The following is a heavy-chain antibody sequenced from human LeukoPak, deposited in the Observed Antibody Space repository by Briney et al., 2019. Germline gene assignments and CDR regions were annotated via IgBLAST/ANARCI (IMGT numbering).Heavy chain of an antibody. Sequence: ASVKVSCKASGYTFTSYYMHWVRQAPGQGLEWMGIINPSGGSTSYAQKFQGRVTMTRDMSTSTVYMELSSLRSEDTAVYYCARGDYYDSGGYLSLGYMDVWGKGTTVTVSS. CDR2: INPSGGST. V-gene: IGHV1-46*01. CDR3: ARGDYYDSGGYLSLGYMDV. D-gene: IGHD3-22*01. J-gene: IGHJ6*03. CDR1: GYTFTSYY.